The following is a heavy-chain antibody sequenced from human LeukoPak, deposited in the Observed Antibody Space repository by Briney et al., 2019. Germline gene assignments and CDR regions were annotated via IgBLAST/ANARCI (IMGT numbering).Heavy chain of an antibody. CDR2: ISYDGSYK. CDR1: EFTFSTHG. CDR3: ATNDGRGEGSTPKQQNRTYYYDSSGYYTGAFDI. D-gene: IGHD3-22*01. Sequence: QPGRSLRLSCAASEFTFSTHGMHWVRQAPGKGLEWVAVISYDGSYKFYADSVKGRFTISRDNSKSTLYLQMNSLRAEDTAVYYCATNDGRGEGSTPKQQNRTYYYDSSGYYTGAFDIWGQGTMVTVSS. J-gene: IGHJ3*02. V-gene: IGHV3-30*03.